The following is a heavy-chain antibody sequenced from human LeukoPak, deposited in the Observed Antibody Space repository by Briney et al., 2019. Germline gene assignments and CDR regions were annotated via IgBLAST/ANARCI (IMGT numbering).Heavy chain of an antibody. Sequence: GGSLRLSCAASGFTFSSYAMQWVRQAPGKGVEGVAVISYDGSNKYYADSVKGRFTISRDNYKNTVYLQMNSLRAEDTAVYYCARDVYDSSGYYYNVGDYWGQGTLVTVSS. CDR1: GFTFSSYA. V-gene: IGHV3-30*04. D-gene: IGHD3-22*01. CDR2: ISYDGSNK. CDR3: ARDVYDSSGYYYNVGDY. J-gene: IGHJ4*02.